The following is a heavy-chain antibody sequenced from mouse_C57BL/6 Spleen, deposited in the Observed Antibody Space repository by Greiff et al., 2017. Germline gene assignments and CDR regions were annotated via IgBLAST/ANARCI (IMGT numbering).Heavy chain of an antibody. CDR2: INPNNGGT. D-gene: IGHD2-3*01. J-gene: IGHJ1*03. CDR1: GYTFTDYN. Sequence: VQLKQSGPELVKPGASVKIPCKASGYTFTDYNMDWVKQSHGKSLEWIGDINPNNGGTIYNQKFKGKATLTVDKSSSTAYMELRSLTSEDTAVYYCARGDGYYGGYFDVWGTGTTVTVSS. CDR3: ARGDGYYGGYFDV. V-gene: IGHV1-18*01.